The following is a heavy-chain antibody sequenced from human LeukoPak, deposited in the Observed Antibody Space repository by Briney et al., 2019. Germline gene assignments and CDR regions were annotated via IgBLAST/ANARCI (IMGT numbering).Heavy chain of an antibody. CDR3: AKEMREKGDYEGAFDI. V-gene: IGHV3-48*04. D-gene: IGHD4-17*01. J-gene: IGHJ3*02. CDR2: ISSSSSTI. Sequence: GGSLRLSCAASEFTLSTYSMNWVRQAPGKGLEWLSYISSSSSTIYYADSVKGRFTISRDNAKNSLYLQMNSLRADDTAVYYCAKEMREKGDYEGAFDIWGQGTLVTVSS. CDR1: EFTLSTYS.